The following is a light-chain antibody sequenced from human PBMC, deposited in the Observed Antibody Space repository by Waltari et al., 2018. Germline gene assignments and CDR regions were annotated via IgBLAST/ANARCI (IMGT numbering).Light chain of an antibody. CDR3: QTGGHGTWV. J-gene: IGLJ3*02. Sequence: QLVLPQSPSASASLGASVTLTCTLSRGHSSNVIAWLQQQPEKGPRYLMKVNSDGSHTKGDEIPDRFSGSSSGAERYLTISSVQPEDEADYYCQTGGHGTWVFGGGTKLTVL. V-gene: IGLV4-69*01. CDR1: RGHSSNV. CDR2: VNSDGSH.